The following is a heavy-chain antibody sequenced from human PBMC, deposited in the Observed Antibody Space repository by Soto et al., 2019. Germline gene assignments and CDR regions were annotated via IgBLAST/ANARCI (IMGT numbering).Heavy chain of an antibody. Sequence: EVQLLESGGGLVQPGGSLRLSCAASGLTFSSYAMSWVRQAPGKGLEWASAISGSGGSTYYADSVKGRFTISRDNSKNTLYLQMNSLRAEDTAVYYCAKKSYYDFWSGYLNYYYYGMDVWGQGTTVTVSS. CDR2: ISGSGGST. J-gene: IGHJ6*02. CDR3: AKKSYYDFWSGYLNYYYYGMDV. V-gene: IGHV3-23*01. D-gene: IGHD3-3*01. CDR1: GLTFSSYA.